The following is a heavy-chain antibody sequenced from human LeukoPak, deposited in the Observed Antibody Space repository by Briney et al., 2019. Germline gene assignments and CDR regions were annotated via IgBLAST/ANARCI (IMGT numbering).Heavy chain of an antibody. Sequence: GGSLRLSCAAPGFTFSSYWMQWVRQAPGKGLVWVSRIDGDGSSTNYADSVKGRFTISRDNAKNTLYLQMNSLRAEDTAVYHCARGYSGYFYYWGQGTLVTVSS. J-gene: IGHJ4*02. CDR3: ARGYSGYFYY. CDR1: GFTFSSYW. V-gene: IGHV3-74*01. CDR2: IDGDGSST. D-gene: IGHD5-12*01.